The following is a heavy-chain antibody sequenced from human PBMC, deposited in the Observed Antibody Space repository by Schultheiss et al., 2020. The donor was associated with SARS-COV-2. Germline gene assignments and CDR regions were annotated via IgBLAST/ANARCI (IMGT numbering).Heavy chain of an antibody. CDR2: IKQDGSEK. J-gene: IGHJ5*02. CDR3: TTVSNRQQLVRDNWFDP. D-gene: IGHD6-13*01. CDR1: GFTFSSYA. Sequence: GGSLRLSCAASGFTFSSYAMSWVRQAPGKGLEWVANIKQDGSEKYYVDSVKGRFTISRDNSNNTLYLQMTSLRAEDTAVYYCTTVSNRQQLVRDNWFDPWGQGTLVTVSS. V-gene: IGHV3-7*03.